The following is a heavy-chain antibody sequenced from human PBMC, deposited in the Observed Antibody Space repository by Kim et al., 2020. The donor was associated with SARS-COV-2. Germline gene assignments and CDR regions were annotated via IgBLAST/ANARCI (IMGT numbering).Heavy chain of an antibody. CDR1: GSNFDNYA. J-gene: IGHJ5*02. CDR2: IFSEITRT. D-gene: IGHD3-10*01. Sequence: GGSLRLSCAASGSNFDNYALAWVRQAPGKGLEWVSLIFSEITRTYYANSVKGRFTISRDNSKNTLFLQMNSLRAEDTAVYFCAKVRFGELSEGDLGPWGQGTLVTVSS. CDR3: AKVRFGELSEGDLGP. V-gene: IGHV3-23*03.